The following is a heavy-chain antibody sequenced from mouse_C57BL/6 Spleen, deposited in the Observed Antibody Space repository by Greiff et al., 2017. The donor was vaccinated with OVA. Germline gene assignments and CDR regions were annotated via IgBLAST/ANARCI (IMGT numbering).Heavy chain of an antibody. V-gene: IGHV1-18*01. CDR1: GYTFNDYN. J-gene: IGHJ2*01. CDR2: INPNNGGT. D-gene: IGHD2-2*01. CDR3: ARGSYGYDVGYCFDY. Sequence: EVQLQESGPELVKPGASVKIPCTASGYTFNDYNMDWVKQSHGKSLEWIGDINPNNGGTIYNQTFKGKATLTVDKSSITAYMELRSLTSEDTAVYYCARGSYGYDVGYCFDYWGQGTTLTVSA.